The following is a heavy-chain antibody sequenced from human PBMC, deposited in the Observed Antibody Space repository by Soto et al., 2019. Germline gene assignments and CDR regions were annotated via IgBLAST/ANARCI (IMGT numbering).Heavy chain of an antibody. CDR3: IITYDSSGYYYAPFDY. J-gene: IGHJ4*02. CDR2: IRSKANSYAT. V-gene: IGHV3-73*01. Sequence: LRLSCAASGFTFSGSAMHWVRQASGKGLEWVGRIRSKANSYATAYAASVKGRFTISRDDSKNTAYLQMNSLKTEDTAVYYCIITYDSSGYYYAPFDYWGQGTLVTVSS. D-gene: IGHD3-22*01. CDR1: GFTFSGSA.